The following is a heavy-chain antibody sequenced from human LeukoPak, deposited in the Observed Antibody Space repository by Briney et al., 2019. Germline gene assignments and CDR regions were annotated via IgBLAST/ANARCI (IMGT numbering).Heavy chain of an antibody. CDR2: INHSGTT. D-gene: IGHD3-10*01. CDR1: GGSISSYY. Sequence: PSETLSLTCTVSGGSISSYYWSWIRQPPGKGLEWIGEINHSGTTNYNPSLKSRVTMSVDTSKNQFSLKLTSVTAADTAVYYCARQNYGSAPLRYWGQGTLVTVPS. V-gene: IGHV4-34*01. CDR3: ARQNYGSAPLRY. J-gene: IGHJ4*02.